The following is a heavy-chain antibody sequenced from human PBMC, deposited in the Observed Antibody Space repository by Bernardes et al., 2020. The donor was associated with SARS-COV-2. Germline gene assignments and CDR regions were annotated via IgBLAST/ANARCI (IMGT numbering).Heavy chain of an antibody. J-gene: IGHJ4*02. CDR2: INNDGRTI. Sequence: GGSLRLSCAASGFTFRSYWIHWVRQAPGKGLVWVSRINNDGRTITYADSVKGRFIISRDNAKNTLYLQMNSLRVEDAAMYYCVRSAFSGGSGYFFDSWGQRTLVTVSA. V-gene: IGHV3-74*01. CDR3: VRSAFSGGSGYFFDS. D-gene: IGHD3-22*01. CDR1: GFTFRSYW.